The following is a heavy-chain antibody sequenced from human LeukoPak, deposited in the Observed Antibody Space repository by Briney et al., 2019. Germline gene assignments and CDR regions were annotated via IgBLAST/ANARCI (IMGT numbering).Heavy chain of an antibody. CDR2: IYYSGST. V-gene: IGHV4-31*03. Sequence: SETLSLTCTVSGGSISSGGYYWSWLRQHPGKGLEWIGYIYYSGSTYYNPSLKSRVTISVDTSKNQFSLKLSSVTAADTAVYYCARGPTSAYCSGGSCYLWRSVGWFDSWGQGTLVTVSS. CDR1: GGSISSGGYY. D-gene: IGHD2-15*01. J-gene: IGHJ5*01. CDR3: ARGPTSAYCSGGSCYLWRSVGWFDS.